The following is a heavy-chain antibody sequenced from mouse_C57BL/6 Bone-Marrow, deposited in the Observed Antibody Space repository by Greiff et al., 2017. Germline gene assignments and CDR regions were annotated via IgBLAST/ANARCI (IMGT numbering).Heavy chain of an antibody. CDR2: INPYNGGT. Sequence: VQLQQSGPVLVKPGASVKMSCKASGYTFTDYYMNWVKQSHGKSLEWIGVINPYNGGTSYNQKFKGKATLTVDKSSSTAYMELNSLTSEDSAVYYCARYHYSNYWYFDVWGTGTTVTVSS. V-gene: IGHV1-19*01. J-gene: IGHJ1*03. D-gene: IGHD2-5*01. CDR3: ARYHYSNYWYFDV. CDR1: GYTFTDYY.